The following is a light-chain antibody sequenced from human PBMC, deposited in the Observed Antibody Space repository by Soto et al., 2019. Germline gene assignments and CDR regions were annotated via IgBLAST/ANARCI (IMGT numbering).Light chain of an antibody. CDR3: QHLNNYPPYT. J-gene: IGKJ2*01. Sequence: DIQLTQSPSFLSASVGDGVSITCRASQGISSDLAWYQQRPGKAPKLLIYAASTLQSGVPSRFSGSGSGTDFTLTISSLQPEDLATYCCQHLNNYPPYTFGQGTKLAIK. CDR2: AAS. CDR1: QGISSD. V-gene: IGKV1-9*01.